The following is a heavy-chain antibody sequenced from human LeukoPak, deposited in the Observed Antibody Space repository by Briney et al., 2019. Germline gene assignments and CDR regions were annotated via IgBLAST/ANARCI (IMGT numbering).Heavy chain of an antibody. CDR3: ASGSSGWYYRIDY. D-gene: IGHD6-19*01. Sequence: SETLSLTCTVSSGSISSYYWSWIRQPPGKGLEWIGYIYYSGSTNYNPSLKSRVTISVDTSKNQFSLKLSSVTAADTAVYYCASGSSGWYYRIDYWGQGTLVTVSS. CDR1: SGSISSYY. J-gene: IGHJ4*02. CDR2: IYYSGST. V-gene: IGHV4-59*01.